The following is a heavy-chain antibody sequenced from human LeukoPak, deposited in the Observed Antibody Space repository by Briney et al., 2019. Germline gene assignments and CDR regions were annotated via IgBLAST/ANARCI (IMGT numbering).Heavy chain of an antibody. CDR1: GFTFSSYA. D-gene: IGHD6-13*01. J-gene: IGHJ6*02. CDR2: ISYDGSNK. CDR3: AREEGSSWPPYYYYGMDV. V-gene: IGHV3-30*04. Sequence: GGSLRLSCAASGFTFSSYAMHWVRQAPGKGLEWVAVISYDGSNKYYADSVKGRFTSSRDNSKNTLYLQMNSLRAEDTAVYYCAREEGSSWPPYYYYGMDVWGQGTTVTVSS.